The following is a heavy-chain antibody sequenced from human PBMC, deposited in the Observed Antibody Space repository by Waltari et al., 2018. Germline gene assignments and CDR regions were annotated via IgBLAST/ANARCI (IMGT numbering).Heavy chain of an antibody. D-gene: IGHD2-8*02. J-gene: IGHJ6*02. V-gene: IGHV4-34*01. CDR2: INHSPNS. CDR1: GGSLRGFY. CDR3: VRLEDCTGPGGNCYSGAPFAVDV. Sequence: QVHLQQWGAGLSRPSETLSLICAVYGGSLRGFYWGWIRQPPGKGLEWIGEINHSPNSNYNPSLRSRVHMSIDTSQNQFSLQLTSVTAADTGVYYCVRLEDCTGPGGNCYSGAPFAVDVWGQGTTVTVPS.